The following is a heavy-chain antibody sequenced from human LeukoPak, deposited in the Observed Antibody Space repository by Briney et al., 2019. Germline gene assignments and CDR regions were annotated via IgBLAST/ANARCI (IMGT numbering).Heavy chain of an antibody. CDR1: GGSISSYY. V-gene: IGHV4-59*01. D-gene: IGHD3-9*01. J-gene: IGHJ4*02. Sequence: SETLSLTCTVSGGSISSYYWSWIRQPPGKGLEWIGYIYYSGSTNYNPSLKSRVTISVDTSKNQFSLKLSSVTAADTAVYYCARGRILTGYHYWGQGTLVTVFS. CDR3: ARGRILTGYHY. CDR2: IYYSGST.